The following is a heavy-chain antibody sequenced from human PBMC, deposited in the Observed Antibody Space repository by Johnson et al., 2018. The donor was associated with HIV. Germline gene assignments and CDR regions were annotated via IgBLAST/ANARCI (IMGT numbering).Heavy chain of an antibody. V-gene: IGHV3-66*02. CDR1: GLTVSSNY. D-gene: IGHD3-16*01. CDR3: ARDGGSKGKGAFDM. CDR2: IYTGGTT. J-gene: IGHJ3*02. Sequence: VQLVESGGGLVQPGASLTLSCAASGLTVSSNYMSWVRQAPGKGLEWVSIIYTGGTTYYAASVKGRFTISRDNSKNTVYLQMNSLRAEDTAVYYCARDGGSKGKGAFDMWGQGTLVTVSS.